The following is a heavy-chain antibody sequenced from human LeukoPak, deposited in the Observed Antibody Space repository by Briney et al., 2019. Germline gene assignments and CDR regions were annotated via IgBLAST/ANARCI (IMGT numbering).Heavy chain of an antibody. CDR2: LRYDGSSK. CDR1: GSTFSTYG. V-gene: IGHV3-30*02. Sequence: PGGSLRLSCAASGSTFSTYGMRWVRQAPGKGLEWVAFLRYDGSSKFYADSVKGRFSICRDKSKSTLYLQMNSLRAEDTAIYYCAKDSYNSGWGNYFDYWGQGTLVTVSS. CDR3: AKDSYNSGWGNYFDY. J-gene: IGHJ4*02. D-gene: IGHD6-19*01.